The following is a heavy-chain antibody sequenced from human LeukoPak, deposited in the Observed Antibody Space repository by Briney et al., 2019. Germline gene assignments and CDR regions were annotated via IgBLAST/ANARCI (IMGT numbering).Heavy chain of an antibody. CDR1: GFTFSSYA. Sequence: GGSLRLSCAVSGFTFSSYAMHWVRQAPEKGLEYVSAISSNGGSTCYANSVKGRFTISRDNSKNTLYLQMGSLRAEDMAVYYCARGSRNYYDSSGYYYYWGQGTLVTVSS. V-gene: IGHV3-64*01. CDR2: ISSNGGST. CDR3: ARGSRNYYDSSGYYYY. D-gene: IGHD3-22*01. J-gene: IGHJ4*02.